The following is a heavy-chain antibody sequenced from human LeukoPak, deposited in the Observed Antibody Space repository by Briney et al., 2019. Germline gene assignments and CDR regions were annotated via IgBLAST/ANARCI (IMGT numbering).Heavy chain of an antibody. V-gene: IGHV3-48*03. J-gene: IGHJ4*02. CDR3: ARASSSWSYYFDY. CDR2: ISSSGSTI. D-gene: IGHD6-13*01. Sequence: GGSLRLSCAASGFTFSSYEMNWVRQAPGKGLEWVSYISSSGSTIYYADSVKGRFTISRDNAKNSLYLQMSSLRAEDTAVYYCARASSSWSYYFDYWGQGTLVTVSS. CDR1: GFTFSSYE.